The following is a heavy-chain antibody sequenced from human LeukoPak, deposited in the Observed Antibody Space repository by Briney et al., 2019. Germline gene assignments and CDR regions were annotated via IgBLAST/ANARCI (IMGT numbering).Heavy chain of an antibody. Sequence: GASVKVSCKTSGYTFTSHGISWVRQAPGQGLEWMGWIRADNGDTKYAQKFQDRLTVTTDTSTGAAYMELRSLSADDTAVYYCARDWPTVIIDYWGQGTLVTVSS. CDR3: ARDWPTVIIDY. D-gene: IGHD4-11*01. V-gene: IGHV1-18*01. CDR1: GYTFTSHG. CDR2: IRADNGDT. J-gene: IGHJ4*02.